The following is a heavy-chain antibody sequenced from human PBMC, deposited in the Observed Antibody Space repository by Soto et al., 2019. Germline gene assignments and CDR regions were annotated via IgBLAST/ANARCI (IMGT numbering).Heavy chain of an antibody. J-gene: IGHJ5*02. D-gene: IGHD3-16*01. CDR3: ARGGGATWTGGCDP. CDR1: GGLFNSNG. CDR2: IIPVFGTT. V-gene: IGHV1-69*18. Sequence: QVQLVQSGTEVNKSGSSVKVSCQVSGGLFNSNGINWVRQAPGQGLEWMGSIIPVFGTTKYAQKFQARVTISAEESTNTVYIQLSSLKSDDAAIYYCARGGGATWTGGCDPGGQGTPVGVSS.